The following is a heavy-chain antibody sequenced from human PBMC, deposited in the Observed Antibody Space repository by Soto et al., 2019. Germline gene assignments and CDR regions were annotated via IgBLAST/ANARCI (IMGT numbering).Heavy chain of an antibody. Sequence: KPSETLSLTCTVSGGSISGYYWSWIRQPPGKGLEWIGYIYYSGSTNYNPSLKSRVTISVDTSKNQFSLKLSSVTAADTAVYYCARGRQQLAYYGMDVWGQGTTVTVSS. CDR1: GGSISGYY. CDR2: IYYSGST. D-gene: IGHD6-13*01. V-gene: IGHV4-59*01. CDR3: ARGRQQLAYYGMDV. J-gene: IGHJ6*02.